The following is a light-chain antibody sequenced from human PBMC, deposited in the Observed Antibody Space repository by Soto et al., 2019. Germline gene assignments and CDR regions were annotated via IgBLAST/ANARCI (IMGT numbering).Light chain of an antibody. V-gene: IGLV2-14*01. Sequence: QSVLTQPASVSGSPGQSITVSCTGTSSDVGGYNSVSWYQQRPGKTPKLMIFEVNNRPSGVSNRFSGSKSGNTASLTISGLQAEDEADYYCCAYTARTTLSWVFGGGTKVTVL. CDR2: EVN. J-gene: IGLJ3*02. CDR1: SSDVGGYNS. CDR3: CAYTARTTLSWV.